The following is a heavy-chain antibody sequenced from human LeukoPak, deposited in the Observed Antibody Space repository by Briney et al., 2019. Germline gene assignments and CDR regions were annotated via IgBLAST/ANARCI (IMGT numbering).Heavy chain of an antibody. CDR2: INAGNGNT. D-gene: IGHD6-13*01. J-gene: IGHJ4*02. CDR3: AREEGEGSSWWTGGGFDY. CDR1: GYTFTSYA. V-gene: IGHV1-3*01. Sequence: ASVRVSCKASGYTFTSYAMHWVRQAPGQRLEWMGWINAGNGNTKYSQKIQGRVTITRDASASTAYMELSSLRSEDTAVYYCAREEGEGSSWWTGGGFDYWGQGTLVTVSS.